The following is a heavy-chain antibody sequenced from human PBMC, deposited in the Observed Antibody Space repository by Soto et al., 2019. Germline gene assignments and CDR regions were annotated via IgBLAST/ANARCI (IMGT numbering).Heavy chain of an antibody. Sequence: GGSLRLSCAASGFTFSAYGMHWVRQAPGKGLEWVAVIWYDGSSKYYADSVKGRFTISRDNSKNTLYLQMNNLRAEDTAVYFCARVYYSNLPYYFYYMDVWGQGTTVTVSS. J-gene: IGHJ6*02. D-gene: IGHD4-4*01. CDR1: GFTFSAYG. CDR2: IWYDGSSK. V-gene: IGHV3-33*01. CDR3: ARVYYSNLPYYFYYMDV.